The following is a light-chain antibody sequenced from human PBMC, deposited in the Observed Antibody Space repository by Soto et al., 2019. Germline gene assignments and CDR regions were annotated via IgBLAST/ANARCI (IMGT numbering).Light chain of an antibody. J-gene: IGLJ1*01. CDR1: SSDVGGYNY. V-gene: IGLV2-8*01. Sequence: QSALTQPPSASGSPGQSVTISCPGTSSDVGGYNYVSWYQQHPGKAPKLLIYAVSERPSGVPDRFSGSKSGNTASLTVSGLQAEDEADYYCSSYAGSNRVFGTGTKVAVL. CDR2: AVS. CDR3: SSYAGSNRV.